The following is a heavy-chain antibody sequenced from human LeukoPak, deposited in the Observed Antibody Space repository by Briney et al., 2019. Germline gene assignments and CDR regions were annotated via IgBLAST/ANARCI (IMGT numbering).Heavy chain of an antibody. J-gene: IGHJ1*01. CDR3: ARAAYYYDSSGYREYFQH. D-gene: IGHD3-22*01. Sequence: PSETLSLTCTVSGGSISSSSYYWGWIRQPPGKGLEWIGSIYYSGSTYYNPSLKSRVTISVDTSKNQFSLKLSSVTAADTAVYYCARAAYYYDSSGYREYFQHWGQGTLVTVSS. CDR1: GGSISSSSYY. V-gene: IGHV4-39*07. CDR2: IYYSGST.